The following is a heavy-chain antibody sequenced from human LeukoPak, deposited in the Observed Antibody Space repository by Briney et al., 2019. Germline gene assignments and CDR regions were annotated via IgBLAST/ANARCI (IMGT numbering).Heavy chain of an antibody. CDR3: ARDQPDLASFDY. D-gene: IGHD1-14*01. CDR2: ISSSSSYI. Sequence: GGSLRLSCAASGFTFSSYSMNWVRQAPGKGLEWVSSISSSSSYIYYADSVKGRFTISRDNAKNSLYLQMNSLRAEDTAVYYCARDQPDLASFDYWGQGTLVTVSS. V-gene: IGHV3-21*01. J-gene: IGHJ4*02. CDR1: GFTFSSYS.